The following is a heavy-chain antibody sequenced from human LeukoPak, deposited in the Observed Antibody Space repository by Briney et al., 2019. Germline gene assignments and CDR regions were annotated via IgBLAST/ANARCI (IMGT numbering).Heavy chain of an antibody. Sequence: GASVKVSCKASGYTFTSYYMHWVRQAPGQGLEWMGIINPSGGSTSYAQKFQGRVTMTRDMSTSTVYMELSSLRSEDTAVYYCARDSSEGIAAALGDYWGQGTLVTVSS. CDR3: ARDSSEGIAAALGDY. CDR1: GYTFTSYY. J-gene: IGHJ4*02. CDR2: INPSGGST. V-gene: IGHV1-46*01. D-gene: IGHD6-13*01.